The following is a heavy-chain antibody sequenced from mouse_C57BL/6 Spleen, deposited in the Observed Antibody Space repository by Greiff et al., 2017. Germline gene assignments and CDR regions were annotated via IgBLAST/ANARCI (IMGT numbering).Heavy chain of an antibody. V-gene: IGHV3-6*01. D-gene: IGHD2-1*01. CDR1: GYSITSGYY. J-gene: IGHJ4*01. CDR2: ISYDGSN. CDR3: ARVGNHYAMDY. Sequence: EVQLQESGPGLVKPSQSLSLTCSVTGYSITSGYYWNWIRQFPGNKLEWMGYISYDGSNNYNPSLKNRISITRYTSKNQFFLKLNSVTTEDTATYYCARVGNHYAMDYCGQGTSVTVSS.